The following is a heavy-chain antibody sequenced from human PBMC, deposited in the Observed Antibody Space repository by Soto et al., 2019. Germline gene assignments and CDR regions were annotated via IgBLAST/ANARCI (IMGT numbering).Heavy chain of an antibody. CDR2: ISPIFNTT. Sequence: SVKVSCKASGGTFIAYAINWVRLAPGHGLQWMGGISPIFNTTDYAPHFQGRVTITADESTRTVYMELSSLTSEDSAVYFCASGSASSDYYFYDVDVWGQGTTVTSP. CDR1: GGTFIAYA. J-gene: IGHJ6*02. V-gene: IGHV1-69*13. D-gene: IGHD6-25*01. CDR3: ASGSASSDYYFYDVDV.